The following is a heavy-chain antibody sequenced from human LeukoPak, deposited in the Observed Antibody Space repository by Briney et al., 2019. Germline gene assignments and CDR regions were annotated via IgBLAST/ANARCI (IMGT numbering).Heavy chain of an antibody. CDR2: IYHSGST. D-gene: IGHD6-13*01. Sequence: SETLSLTCTVSGYSISSGYYWGWIRQPPGKGLEWIGSIYHSGSTYYNPSLKSRVTISVDTSKNQFSLKLSSVTAADTAVYYCARGIAAAGTEILVYWGQGTLVTVSS. V-gene: IGHV4-38-2*02. CDR1: GYSISSGYY. J-gene: IGHJ4*02. CDR3: ARGIAAAGTEILVY.